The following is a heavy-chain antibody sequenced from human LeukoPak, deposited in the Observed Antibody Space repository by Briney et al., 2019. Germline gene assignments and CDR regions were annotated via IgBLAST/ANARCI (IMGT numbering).Heavy chain of an antibody. Sequence: SETLFLTCAVYGGSFSGFYWSWLRQPPGQGLEWIGEINHSGSTYYNPSLKSRITMSVDTSENQFSLRLSSVTAADTAMYYCARGGIIGTTNNWFDPWGQATLVTVSS. CDR2: INHSGST. V-gene: IGHV4-34*01. J-gene: IGHJ5*02. D-gene: IGHD1-20*01. CDR1: GGSFSGFY. CDR3: ARGGIIGTTNNWFDP.